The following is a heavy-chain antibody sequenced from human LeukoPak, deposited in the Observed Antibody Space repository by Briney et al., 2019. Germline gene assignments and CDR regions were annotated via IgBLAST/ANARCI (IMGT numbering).Heavy chain of an antibody. Sequence: GGSLRLSCAASGFTFSSYAMSWVRQAPGKGLEWVSAISGSGGSTYYADSVKGRFTISRDNSKNTLYLQMSSLRAEDTAVYYCAKEPNYGDYGAYFDYWGQGTLVTVSS. CDR3: AKEPNYGDYGAYFDY. D-gene: IGHD4-17*01. V-gene: IGHV3-23*01. CDR2: ISGSGGST. CDR1: GFTFSSYA. J-gene: IGHJ4*02.